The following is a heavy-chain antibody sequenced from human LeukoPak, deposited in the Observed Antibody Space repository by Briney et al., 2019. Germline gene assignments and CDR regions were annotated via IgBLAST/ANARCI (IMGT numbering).Heavy chain of an antibody. CDR2: IYYSGST. CDR1: DGSISSSSYY. J-gene: IGHJ4*02. D-gene: IGHD5-18*01. Sequence: PSETLSLTCSVSDGSISSSSYYWGWIRQPPGKGLEWIGSIYYSGSTYYNPSLKSRVTISVDTSKNQFSLKLSSVTAADTAVYYCARQSGYSYGKFDYWGQGTLVTVSS. V-gene: IGHV4-39*01. CDR3: ARQSGYSYGKFDY.